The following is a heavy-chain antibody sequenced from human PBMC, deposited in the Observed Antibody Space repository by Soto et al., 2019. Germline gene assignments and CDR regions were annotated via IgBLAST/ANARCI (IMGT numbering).Heavy chain of an antibody. J-gene: IGHJ4*02. CDR1: GGSISSSSYY. CDR2: IYYSGST. V-gene: IGHV4-39*01. Sequence: SETLSLTCTVSGGSISSSSYYWGWIRQPPGKGLEWIGSIYYSGSTYYNPSLKSRVTISVDTSKNQFSLKLSSVTAADTAVYYCARRRTGCSGCLDYWGQGTLVTVSS. D-gene: IGHD6-19*01. CDR3: ARRRTGCSGCLDY.